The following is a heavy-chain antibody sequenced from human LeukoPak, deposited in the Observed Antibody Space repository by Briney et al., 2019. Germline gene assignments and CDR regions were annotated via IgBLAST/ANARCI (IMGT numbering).Heavy chain of an antibody. J-gene: IGHJ4*02. D-gene: IGHD3-22*01. CDR1: GGTFSSYT. CDR3: ARGPYDSSGPSPVNFDY. Sequence: SVKVSCKASGGTFSSYTISWVRQAPGQGLEWMGRIIPILGIANYAQKFQGRVTITADKSTSTAYMELSSLRSEDTAVHYCARGPYDSSGPSPVNFDYWGQGTLVTVSS. CDR2: IIPILGIA. V-gene: IGHV1-69*02.